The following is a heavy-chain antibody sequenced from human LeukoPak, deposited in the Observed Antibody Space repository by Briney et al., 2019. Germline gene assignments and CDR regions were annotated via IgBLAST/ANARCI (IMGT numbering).Heavy chain of an antibody. D-gene: IGHD2-2*02. CDR1: GFTFSSYA. J-gene: IGHJ4*02. CDR2: ISSNGGST. V-gene: IGHV3-64*01. Sequence: GGSLRLSCAASGFTFSSYAMHWVRQAPGKGPEYVSAISSNGGSTYYANSVKGRFTISRDNSKNTLYLQMGSLRAEDMAVYYCARADCSSTSCHTEDYWGQGTLVTVSS. CDR3: ARADCSSTSCHTEDY.